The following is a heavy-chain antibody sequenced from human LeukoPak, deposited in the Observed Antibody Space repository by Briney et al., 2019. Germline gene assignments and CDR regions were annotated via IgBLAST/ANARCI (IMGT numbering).Heavy chain of an antibody. D-gene: IGHD3-16*02. CDR2: ISWNGGNI. Sequence: GGSLRLSCVASGFSFDDYGMFWVRQTPGKGLEWVSGISWNGGNIGHADSVKGRFTISRDNSKNTLYLQMNSLRAEDTAVYYCAKEGGDYDYVWGSYRNEYYFDYWGQGTLVTVSS. J-gene: IGHJ4*02. CDR1: GFSFDDYG. CDR3: AKEGGDYDYVWGSYRNEYYFDY. V-gene: IGHV3-20*04.